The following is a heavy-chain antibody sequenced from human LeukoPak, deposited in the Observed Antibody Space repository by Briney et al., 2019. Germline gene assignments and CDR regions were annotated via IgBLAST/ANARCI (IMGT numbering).Heavy chain of an antibody. J-gene: IGHJ4*02. CDR1: GFTFSSSA. V-gene: IGHV3-48*01. D-gene: IGHD4-11*01. CDR2: ISGDSSTI. CDR3: ARDQDYSFDY. Sequence: GGSLRLSCAASGFTFSSSAMSWVRQAPGKGLEYVSYISGDSSTIYYADSVQGRFTISRDNARNSLYLQMNSLRAEDTAVYYCARDQDYSFDYWGQGILVTVSS.